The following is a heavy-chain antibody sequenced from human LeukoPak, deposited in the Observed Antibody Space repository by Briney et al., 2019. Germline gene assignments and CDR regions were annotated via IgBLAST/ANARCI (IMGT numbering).Heavy chain of an antibody. J-gene: IGHJ4*02. CDR2: ISTGSSYK. CDR1: GFIFSDYS. D-gene: IGHD3-16*01. Sequence: SGGSLRLSCAASGFIFSDYSMKWVRQAPEKGLEWVSSISTGSSYKYYGDSVKGRFTISRDNAKNSLYLQMNSLGVEDTAIYYCGRAFPPLRTSSAGDLWGQGILVTVSS. V-gene: IGHV3-21*01. CDR3: GRAFPPLRTSSAGDL.